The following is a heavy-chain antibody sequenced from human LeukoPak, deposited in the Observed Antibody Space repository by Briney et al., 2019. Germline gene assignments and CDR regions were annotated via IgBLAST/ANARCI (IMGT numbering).Heavy chain of an antibody. D-gene: IGHD2-8*02. J-gene: IGHJ5*02. CDR2: IAGNGDT. V-gene: IGHV3-23*01. Sequence: GGSLRLSCAASGFTFSNYAMRWVRQAPGKGLEWVSSIAGNGDTYYVNSVKGRFTVSRDNSRNTLYLQIYSLTAEDTALYYCAKGKSTGAVDWFDPWGQGTLVTVSS. CDR3: AKGKSTGAVDWFDP. CDR1: GFTFSNYA.